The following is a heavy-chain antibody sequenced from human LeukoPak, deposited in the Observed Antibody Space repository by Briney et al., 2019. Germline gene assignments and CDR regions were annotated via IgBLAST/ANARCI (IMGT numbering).Heavy chain of an antibody. V-gene: IGHV4-39*01. CDR1: GGSISSSSYY. D-gene: IGHD4-17*01. CDR2: IYYSGST. J-gene: IGHJ3*02. CDR3: ASDDYGDLVNAFDI. Sequence: TSETLSLTCTVSGGSISSSSYYWGWIRQPPGKGLEWIGSIYYSGSTYYNPSLKSRVTISVDTSKNQFSLKLSSVTAADTTVYYCASDDYGDLVNAFDIWGQGTMVTVSS.